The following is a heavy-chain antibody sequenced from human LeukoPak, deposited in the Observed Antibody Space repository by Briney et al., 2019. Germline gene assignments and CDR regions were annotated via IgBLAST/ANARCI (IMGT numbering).Heavy chain of an antibody. V-gene: IGHV3-23*01. CDR3: AKDFWSGYYGHDAFDT. J-gene: IGHJ3*02. CDR1: GFTFSSYA. Sequence: GGSLRLSCAASGFTFSSYAMSWVRQAPGKGLEWVSAISGSGGSTYYADSVKGRFTISRDNSKNTLYLQMNSLRAEDTAVYYCAKDFWSGYYGHDAFDTWGQGTMVTVSS. D-gene: IGHD3-3*01. CDR2: ISGSGGST.